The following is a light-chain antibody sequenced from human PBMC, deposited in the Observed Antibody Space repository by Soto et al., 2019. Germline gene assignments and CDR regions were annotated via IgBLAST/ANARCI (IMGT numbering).Light chain of an antibody. CDR1: ALPKQY. Sequence: SYELTQPPSVSVSPGQTARITCSGDALPKQYAYWYQQKPGQAPVLVIYKDSERPSGIPERFSGSRSGTTVTLTISGVQAEDEADYYFQSADKIGTYVFGTGTKLTVL. CDR3: QSADKIGTYV. V-gene: IGLV3-25*03. J-gene: IGLJ1*01. CDR2: KDS.